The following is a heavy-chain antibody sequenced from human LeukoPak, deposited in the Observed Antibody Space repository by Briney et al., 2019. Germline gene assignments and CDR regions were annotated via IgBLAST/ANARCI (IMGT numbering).Heavy chain of an antibody. CDR1: GLIFSNAW. CDR2: IKNKVDGGTT. Sequence: PGGSLRLSCAASGLIFSNAWVSWVRQAPGRGLEWVGRIKNKVDGGTTDYASPVKGRFTISRDDRRNALYLQMNSLKPEDTAVYFCRGGSINEWDAFDIWGQGTMVTVAS. J-gene: IGHJ3*02. D-gene: IGHD1-26*01. CDR3: RGGSINEWDAFDI. V-gene: IGHV3-15*01.